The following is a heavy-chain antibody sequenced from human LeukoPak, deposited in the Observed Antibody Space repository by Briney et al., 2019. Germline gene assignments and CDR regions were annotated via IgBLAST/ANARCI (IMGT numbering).Heavy chain of an antibody. CDR1: GGSISSGGYS. CDR3: ARGRYYDSSGSIHDWFDP. CDR2: IYHSGST. V-gene: IGHV4-30-2*01. D-gene: IGHD3-22*01. Sequence: SQTLSLTCAVSGGSISSGGYSWSWIRQPPGKGLEWIGYIYHSGSTYYNPSLKSRVTISVDRSKNQFSLKLSSVTAADTAVYYCARGRYYDSSGSIHDWFDPWGQGTLVTVSS. J-gene: IGHJ5*02.